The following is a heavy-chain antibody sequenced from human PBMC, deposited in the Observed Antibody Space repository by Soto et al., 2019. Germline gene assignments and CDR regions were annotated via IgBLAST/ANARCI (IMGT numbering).Heavy chain of an antibody. CDR2: IYYSGST. Sequence: PSETMSLTCTVSGGSISSYYWSWIRQPPGKGLEWIGYIYYSGSTNYNPSLKSRVTISVDTSKNQFSLKLSSVTAADTAVYYCARDAGRDTAMVRYYYYGMDVWGQGTTVTVSS. D-gene: IGHD5-18*01. CDR3: ARDAGRDTAMVRYYYYGMDV. V-gene: IGHV4-59*01. CDR1: GGSISSYY. J-gene: IGHJ6*02.